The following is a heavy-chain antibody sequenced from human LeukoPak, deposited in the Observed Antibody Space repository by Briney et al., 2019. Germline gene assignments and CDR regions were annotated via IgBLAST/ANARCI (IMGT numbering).Heavy chain of an antibody. CDR3: SREWAQSFDY. V-gene: IGHV1-46*01. Sequence: GASVKVSCKASGYRFAGNFIHWVRQAPGQGLEWMGVINPSGGRPTYAQKFQGRVTMTSDTSTSTVYMELSSLRSEDTAIYFCSREWAQSFDYWGQGTLVTVSS. CDR1: GYRFAGNF. J-gene: IGHJ4*02. CDR2: INPSGGRP.